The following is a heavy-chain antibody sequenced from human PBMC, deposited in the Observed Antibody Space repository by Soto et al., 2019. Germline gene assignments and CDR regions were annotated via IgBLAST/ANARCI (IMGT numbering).Heavy chain of an antibody. CDR3: TSDTARVYFGMDV. J-gene: IGHJ6*02. Sequence: KVSCKASGYTFTGYYMHWVRQASGKGLEWVGRIRSKANSYATAYAASVKGRFTISRDDSKNTAYLQMNSLKTEDTAVYYCTSDTARVYFGMDVWGQGTTVTVSS. CDR1: GYTFTGYY. V-gene: IGHV3-73*01. D-gene: IGHD5-18*01. CDR2: IRSKANSYAT.